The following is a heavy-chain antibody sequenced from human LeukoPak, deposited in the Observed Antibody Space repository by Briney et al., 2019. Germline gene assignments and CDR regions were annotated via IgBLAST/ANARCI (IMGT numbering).Heavy chain of an antibody. V-gene: IGHV4-59*01. Sequence: SETLSLTCTVSGGSISSYYWSWIRQPPGKGLEWIGYIYYSGSTNYNPSLKSRVTISVDTSKNQFSLKLSSVIAADTAMYYCARSDYHNSGSHTVFDAFDIWGQGTRVTVSS. CDR3: ARSDYHNSGSHTVFDAFDI. D-gene: IGHD3-10*01. CDR1: GGSISSYY. CDR2: IYYSGST. J-gene: IGHJ3*02.